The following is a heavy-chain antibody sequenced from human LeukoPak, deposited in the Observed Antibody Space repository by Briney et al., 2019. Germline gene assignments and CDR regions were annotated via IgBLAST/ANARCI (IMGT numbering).Heavy chain of an antibody. CDR3: AGSVQYGGYHYYYGMDV. J-gene: IGHJ6*02. D-gene: IGHD4/OR15-4a*01. Sequence: ASGTLSLTCAVSGGSISSSNWWSWVRQPPGKGLEWIGYIYYSGSTNYNPSLKSRVTISVDTSKNQFSLKLSSVTAADTAVYYCAGSVQYGGYHYYYGMDVWGQGTTVTVSS. CDR2: IYYSGST. CDR1: GGSISSSNW. V-gene: IGHV4-4*02.